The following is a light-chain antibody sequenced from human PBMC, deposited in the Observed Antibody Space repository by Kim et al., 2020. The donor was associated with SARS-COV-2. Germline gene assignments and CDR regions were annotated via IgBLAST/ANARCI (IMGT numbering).Light chain of an antibody. CDR3: QQYGTSKT. CDR2: GAS. J-gene: IGKJ1*01. CDR1: QSVTSNY. Sequence: LSPGEGATPSCRASQSVTSNYLAWYQQRPGQAPRLLIYGASSRATGIPDRFSGSGSGTDFTLTISRLEPEDFAVYYCQQYGTSKTFGRGTKVDIK. V-gene: IGKV3-20*01.